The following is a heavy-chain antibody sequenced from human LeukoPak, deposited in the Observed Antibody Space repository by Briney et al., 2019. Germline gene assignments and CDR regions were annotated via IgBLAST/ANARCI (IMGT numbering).Heavy chain of an antibody. D-gene: IGHD3-22*01. J-gene: IGHJ6*03. CDR3: KKAKLDLNRITMIVVVITLARYYYYYYYMDV. V-gene: IGHV3-23*01. CDR2: ISGSGGST. Sequence: PGGSLRLSCAASGFTFSSYDMNWVRQAPGKGLEWVSAISGSGGSTYYADSRKGRFTISRYNSKNTLHLQMNSLRAEDTAVYYCKKAKLDLNRITMIVVVITLARYYYYYYYMDVWGKGTTVTVSS. CDR1: GFTFSSYD.